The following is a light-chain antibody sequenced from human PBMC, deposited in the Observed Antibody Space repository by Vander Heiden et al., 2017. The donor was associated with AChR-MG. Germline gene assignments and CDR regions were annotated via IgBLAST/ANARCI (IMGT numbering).Light chain of an antibody. V-gene: IGKV1-39*01. CDR2: AAS. J-gene: IGKJ1*01. CDR3: QQNYSTYLWT. Sequence: DIQMTQSPSSLSASVGDRVTITCRASQSISSYLNWYQQKPGKAPKLLIYAASSLQSGVPSRFSGSGSGTDFTLTISSLQPEDFATYYCQQNYSTYLWTFGQGTKVEIK. CDR1: QSISSY.